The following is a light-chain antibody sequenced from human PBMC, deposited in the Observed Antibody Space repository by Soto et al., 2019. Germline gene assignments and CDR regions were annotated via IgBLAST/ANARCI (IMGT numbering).Light chain of an antibody. J-gene: IGKJ4*01. CDR2: GAS. CDR3: QQYKNWLALT. V-gene: IGKV3-15*01. CDR1: QRVSSN. Sequence: EIVMTQSPATLSVSPGERAILSRRASQRVSSNLAWYQQKPGQVPRLLIYGASTRAPGIPARFSGSGSGTEFSLTISSLQSEDSAVYYCQQYKNWLALTFGGGTKVEIK.